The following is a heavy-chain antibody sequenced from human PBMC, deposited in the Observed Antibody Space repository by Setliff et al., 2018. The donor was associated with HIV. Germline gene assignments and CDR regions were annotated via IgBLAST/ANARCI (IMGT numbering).Heavy chain of an antibody. Sequence: SETLSLTCTVSGGSIRSSSHHWGWIRQSPGKGLQWIGTIYYHGSTYYNPSLKSRVTISIDTSKNQFSLQLTSVTAADTAVYYCVNPSGAMGDFDSWGQGTLVTVSS. V-gene: IGHV4-39*01. CDR3: VNPSGAMGDFDS. CDR2: IYYHGST. D-gene: IGHD3-16*01. CDR1: GGSIRSSSHH. J-gene: IGHJ4*02.